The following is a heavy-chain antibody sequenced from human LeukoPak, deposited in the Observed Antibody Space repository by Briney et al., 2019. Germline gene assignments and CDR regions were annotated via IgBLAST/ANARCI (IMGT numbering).Heavy chain of an antibody. Sequence: GRSLRLSCAASGFTFSSYGMHWVRQAPGKGLEWVAVIWYDGNNKYYADSVKGRFTISRDNSKNTLYLQMNSLRAEDTAVYYCAKDAGSGSYYIDYWGQGTLVTVSS. CDR2: IWYDGNNK. V-gene: IGHV3-33*06. CDR3: AKDAGSGSYYIDY. J-gene: IGHJ4*02. CDR1: GFTFSSYG. D-gene: IGHD1-26*01.